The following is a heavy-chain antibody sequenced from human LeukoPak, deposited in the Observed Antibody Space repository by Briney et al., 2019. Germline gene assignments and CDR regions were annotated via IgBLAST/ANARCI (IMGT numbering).Heavy chain of an antibody. CDR1: GGTFSGYA. J-gene: IGHJ5*02. CDR3: ARDWGSSSWYFSWFDP. D-gene: IGHD6-13*01. CDR2: IIPIFGTA. Sequence: SVKVSCKASGGTFSGYAISWVRQAPGQGLEWMGGIIPIFGTANYAQKFQGRVTITTDESTSTAYMELSSLRSEDTAVYYCARDWGSSSWYFSWFDPWGQGTLVTVSS. V-gene: IGHV1-69*05.